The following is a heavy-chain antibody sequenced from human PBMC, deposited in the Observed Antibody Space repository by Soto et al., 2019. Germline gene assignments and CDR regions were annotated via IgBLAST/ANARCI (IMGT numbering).Heavy chain of an antibody. J-gene: IGHJ6*02. Sequence: QVQLAQSGAEVKKPGSSVKVSCKASGGTFTTNTISWVRQAPGQGLEWMGGIVPIFRTAKYAQRFRGRVTITADESTTTAYMELSSLTSEDTAVYYCVRDSVWQVDMDVWGQGTTVIVS. D-gene: IGHD3-16*01. CDR1: GGTFTTNT. CDR3: VRDSVWQVDMDV. V-gene: IGHV1-69*01. CDR2: IVPIFRTA.